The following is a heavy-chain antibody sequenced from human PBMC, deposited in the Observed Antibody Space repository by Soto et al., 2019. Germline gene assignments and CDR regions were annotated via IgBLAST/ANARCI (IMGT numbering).Heavy chain of an antibody. D-gene: IGHD1-1*01. CDR3: ARRGAGYNYDY. J-gene: IGHJ4*02. V-gene: IGHV5-51*01. CDR2: IFPADSEN. CDR1: GYSFPGFW. Sequence: PGESLKISCGASGYSFPGFWIGWVRQMSGKGLEWLGIIFPADSENRYSPSFQGQVTISADKSISTAYLQWSSLKASDTAMYYCARRGAGYNYDYWGQGTLVTVSS.